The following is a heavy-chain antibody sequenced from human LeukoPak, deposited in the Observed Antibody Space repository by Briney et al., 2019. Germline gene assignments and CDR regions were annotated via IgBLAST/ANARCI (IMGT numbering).Heavy chain of an antibody. D-gene: IGHD5-12*01. Sequence: PGGSLRLSCAAPGFTFSNSAMSWVRQAPGKGLEWVSTVSGGGGSTYNADSVKGRFTISRDNSKNTLYLQMNSLRAEDTAVYYCAKDDGGVATGQFDYWGQGILVTVSS. V-gene: IGHV3-23*01. CDR2: VSGGGGST. CDR1: GFTFSNSA. J-gene: IGHJ4*02. CDR3: AKDDGGVATGQFDY.